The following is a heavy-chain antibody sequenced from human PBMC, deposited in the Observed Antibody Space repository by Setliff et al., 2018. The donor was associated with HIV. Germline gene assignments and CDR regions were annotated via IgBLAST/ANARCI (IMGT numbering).Heavy chain of an antibody. Sequence: GFMFSDFGMHWVRQAPGKGLEWLAFAAFDGRNQIHAESVEGRVTISRDNSKNTLYLQMNSLRAEDTALYYCAKALGTTYGGNRHFDLWGRGTLVTVSS. CDR2: AAFDGRNQ. D-gene: IGHD2-21*01. CDR3: AKALGTTYGGNRHFDL. CDR1: GFMFSDFG. V-gene: IGHV3-33*03. J-gene: IGHJ2*01.